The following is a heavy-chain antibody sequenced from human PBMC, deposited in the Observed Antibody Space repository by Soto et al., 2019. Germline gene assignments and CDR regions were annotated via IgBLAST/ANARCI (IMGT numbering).Heavy chain of an antibody. CDR1: GVSISSGAYY. CDR3: ARARLRAVYAFDF. V-gene: IGHV4-31*03. CDR2: IYYSGKN. D-gene: IGHD2-21*02. J-gene: IGHJ3*01. Sequence: QVKLQESGPGLVKPSQTLSLTCTVSGVSISSGAYYWSWVRQHPGNGLEWIGYIYYSGKNSFSPSLRSRLSMSVDTSTNQFSLRLNSVTAADTAMYYCARARLRAVYAFDFWGQGTMVTVPS.